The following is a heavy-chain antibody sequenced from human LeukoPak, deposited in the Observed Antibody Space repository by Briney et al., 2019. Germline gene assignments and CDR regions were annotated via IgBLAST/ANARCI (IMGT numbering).Heavy chain of an antibody. CDR3: ARAAVDKRWLQRLNFDY. D-gene: IGHD5-24*01. CDR1: GGSISSHY. Sequence: SETLSLTCTVSGGSISSHYWSWIRQPPGKGLEWIGYIYYSGSTNYNPSLKSRVTISVDTSKNQFSLKLSSVTAADTVVYYCARAAVDKRWLQRLNFDYWGQGTLVTVSS. V-gene: IGHV4-59*11. CDR2: IYYSGST. J-gene: IGHJ4*02.